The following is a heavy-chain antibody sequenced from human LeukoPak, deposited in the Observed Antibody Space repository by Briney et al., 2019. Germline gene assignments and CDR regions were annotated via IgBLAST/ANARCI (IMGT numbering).Heavy chain of an antibody. V-gene: IGHV3-23*01. Sequence: GGTLRLSCAASGFTFSSFGMSWVRQAPGKGLEWVSAISSTGGTAYYADSVKGRFSISRDNSKNTLYLQMNSLRAEDTAVYYCAKEKTVVVVAATPDSWGQGTLVTVSS. CDR3: AKEKTVVVVAATPDS. CDR2: ISSTGGTA. J-gene: IGHJ4*02. D-gene: IGHD2-15*01. CDR1: GFTFSSFG.